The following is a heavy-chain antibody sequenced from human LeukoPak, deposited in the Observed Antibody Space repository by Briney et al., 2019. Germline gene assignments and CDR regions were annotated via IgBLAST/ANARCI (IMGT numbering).Heavy chain of an antibody. CDR2: ISSTSTYI. Sequence: KAGGSLRLSCAASGFTFGSYWTGWVRQAPGKGLEWVSSISSTSTYISYADSVKGRFTISRDNAKNSLYLQMNSLRAEETAVYYCARGGGNFDYWGQGTLVTVSS. CDR3: ARGGGNFDY. CDR1: GFTFGSYW. D-gene: IGHD2-15*01. V-gene: IGHV3-21*01. J-gene: IGHJ4*02.